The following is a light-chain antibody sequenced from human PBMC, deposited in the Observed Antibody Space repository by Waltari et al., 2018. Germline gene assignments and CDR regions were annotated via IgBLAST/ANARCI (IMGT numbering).Light chain of an antibody. CDR2: WAS. Sequence: DIVMTQSPDSLAVSLGERATINCKSSKTVLYSSDNNNYLAWYQQKLGQPPKLLIYWASTRASGVPDRFSGSGSGTDFTLTISSLQAEDVAVYYCQQYYDTPRTFGQGTRVEIK. V-gene: IGKV4-1*01. CDR1: KTVLYSSDNNNY. CDR3: QQYYDTPRT. J-gene: IGKJ1*01.